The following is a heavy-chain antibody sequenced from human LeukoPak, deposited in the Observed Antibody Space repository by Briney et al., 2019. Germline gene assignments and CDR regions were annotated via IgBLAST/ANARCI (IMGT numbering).Heavy chain of an antibody. CDR2: ITRVSTYI. V-gene: IGHV3-21*01. D-gene: IGHD4-17*01. CDR1: GFTFSDFA. CDR3: TRDRNDYGDPDAFDI. Sequence: GGSLRLSCAASGFTFSDFAMTRVRQAPGKGLEWVSSITRVSTYIYYAESVQGRFTISRDNHKDLLYLQLNSLRGDDTGIYYCTRDRNDYGDPDAFDIWGQGTVVTVSS. J-gene: IGHJ3*02.